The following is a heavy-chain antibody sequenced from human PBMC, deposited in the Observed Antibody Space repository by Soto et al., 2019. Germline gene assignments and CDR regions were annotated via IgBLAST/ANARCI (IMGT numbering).Heavy chain of an antibody. CDR2: IIPIFGTA. CDR3: ANVNDSYSDY. V-gene: IGHV1-69*13. D-gene: IGHD1-1*01. J-gene: IGHJ4*02. Sequence: SVKVSCKASGGTFSSYAISWVRQAPGQGLEWMGGIIPIFGTANYAQKFQGRVTITADESTSTAYMELSSLRSGDTAVYYCANVNDSYSDYWGQGTLVTVSS. CDR1: GGTFSSYA.